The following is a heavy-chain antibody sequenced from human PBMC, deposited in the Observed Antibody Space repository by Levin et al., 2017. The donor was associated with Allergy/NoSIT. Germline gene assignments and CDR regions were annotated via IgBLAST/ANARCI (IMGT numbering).Heavy chain of an antibody. CDR2: LKQDGSEK. V-gene: IGHV3-7*04. Sequence: RGESLKISCAASGFTVSGYWMSWLRQAPGKGLEWVANLKQDGSEKNYVDSVKGRFTISRDKAKNSLYLQMNSLRADDTAVYYCARMNWGTGPFDYWGQGTLVTVSS. D-gene: IGHD7-27*01. CDR1: GFTVSGYW. J-gene: IGHJ4*02. CDR3: ARMNWGTGPFDY.